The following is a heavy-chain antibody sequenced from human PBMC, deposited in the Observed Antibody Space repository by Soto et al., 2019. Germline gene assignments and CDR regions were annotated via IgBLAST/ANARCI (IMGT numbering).Heavy chain of an antibody. Sequence: VKVSFKTSGYTFTGYYIHLLRQAPGQGLEWMGWINPNSGGTNYAQKFQGRVTMTRDTSISTAYMEVSSLRSDDTAVYFCARGYFDYWGQGTLVTVSS. V-gene: IGHV1-2*02. J-gene: IGHJ4*02. CDR1: GYTFTGYY. CDR3: ARGYFDY. CDR2: INPNSGGT.